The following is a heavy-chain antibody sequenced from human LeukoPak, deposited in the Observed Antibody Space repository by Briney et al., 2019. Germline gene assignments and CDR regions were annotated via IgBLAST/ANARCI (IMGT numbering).Heavy chain of an antibody. CDR3: ARDSAVAAAALWFDP. D-gene: IGHD2-15*01. J-gene: IGHJ5*02. Sequence: ASVKVSCRTSGYSFSDYYIHWVRQAPGQGLEWMGWINPKSSGRNYALKFQGRVIMTKDTSTSTAYLELSSLRSDDTAVYYCARDSAVAAAALWFDPWGQGTLVTVSS. CDR2: INPKSSGR. V-gene: IGHV1-2*07. CDR1: GYSFSDYY.